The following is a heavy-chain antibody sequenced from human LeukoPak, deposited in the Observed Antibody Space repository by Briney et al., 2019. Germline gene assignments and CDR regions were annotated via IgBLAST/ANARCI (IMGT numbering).Heavy chain of an antibody. D-gene: IGHD3-10*01. CDR1: GGTFSSYA. CDR2: IIPIFGTA. Sequence: ASVKVSCKASGGTFSSYAISWVRQAPGQGLEWMGGIIPIFGTANYAQKFQGRVTITADKSTSTAYMELSSLRSEDTAVYYCARVGVYGSGSYGPTSSLYYYYYMDVWGKGTTVTISS. CDR3: ARVGVYGSGSYGPTSSLYYYYYMDV. V-gene: IGHV1-69*06. J-gene: IGHJ6*03.